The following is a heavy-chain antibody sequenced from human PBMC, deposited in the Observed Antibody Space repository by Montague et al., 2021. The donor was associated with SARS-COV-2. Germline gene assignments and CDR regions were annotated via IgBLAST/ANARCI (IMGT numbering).Heavy chain of an antibody. V-gene: IGHV3-21*01. CDR3: ARNVRSGWAFFDY. Sequence: SLRLSCAASGFTFSSYSMNWVRQAPGKGLEWVSSISSSSSYIYYADSVKGRFTISRDNAKNTLYLQMNSLRAEDTAVYYCARNVRSGWAFFDYWGQGTLVTVSS. CDR1: GFTFSSYS. D-gene: IGHD6-19*01. CDR2: ISSSSSYI. J-gene: IGHJ4*02.